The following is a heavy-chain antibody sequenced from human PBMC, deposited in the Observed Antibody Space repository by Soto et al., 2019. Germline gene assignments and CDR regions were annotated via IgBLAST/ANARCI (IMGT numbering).Heavy chain of an antibody. CDR2: IFSNDEK. Sequence: VTVKASGPVLVKPTENLTLICTVSGFSLSNAGLGVSWIRQPPGKALEWLAHIFSNDEKSYTTSLKSRLTISKDTSKSQVVLIMTNMDPVDTATYYCASTYSTSWYWFDTWGQGTLVTVSS. CDR1: GFSLSNAGLG. V-gene: IGHV2-26*04. J-gene: IGHJ5*02. D-gene: IGHD6-13*01. CDR3: ASTYSTSWYWFDT.